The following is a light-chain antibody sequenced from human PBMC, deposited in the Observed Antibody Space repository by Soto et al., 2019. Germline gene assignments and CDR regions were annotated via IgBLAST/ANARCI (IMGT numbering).Light chain of an antibody. CDR2: KAS. CDR1: QSISSW. V-gene: IGKV1-5*03. J-gene: IGKJ3*01. CDR3: QQYNSYPFS. Sequence: DIQMTQSPSTLSASVGDRVTITCRASQSISSWLAWYQQKPGKAPKLLIYKASSLESGVPSSFSGSGSGTEFTLTISILQPDDFANYYCQQYNSYPFSFGPRTKVDIK.